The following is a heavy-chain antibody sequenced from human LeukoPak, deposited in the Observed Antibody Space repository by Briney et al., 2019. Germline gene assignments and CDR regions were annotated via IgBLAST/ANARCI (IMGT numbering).Heavy chain of an antibody. J-gene: IGHJ6*02. Sequence: ASVKVSCKASGYTFTSYDINWVRQATGQGLEWVGWMNPNSGNTGYARKFQGRVTMTRNTSISTAYMELSSLRSEDTAVYYCARGDGASYYYYYGMDVWGQGTTVTVSS. CDR3: ARGDGASYYYYYGMDV. D-gene: IGHD4/OR15-4a*01. CDR1: GYTFTSYD. CDR2: MNPNSGNT. V-gene: IGHV1-8*01.